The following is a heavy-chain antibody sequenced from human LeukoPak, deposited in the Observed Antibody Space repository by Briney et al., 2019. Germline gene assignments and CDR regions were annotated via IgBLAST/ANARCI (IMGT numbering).Heavy chain of an antibody. D-gene: IGHD3-3*01. CDR3: ARATARSGAEYYDFWSGYYSSWFDP. Sequence: PSETLSPTCTVSGGSISSGDYYWSWIRQPPGKGLEWIGYIYYSGSTYYNPSLKSRVTISVDTSKNQFSLKLSSVTAADTAVYYCARATARSGAEYYDFWSGYYSSWFDPWGQGTLVTVSS. CDR1: GGSISSGDYY. J-gene: IGHJ5*02. V-gene: IGHV4-30-4*02. CDR2: IYYSGST.